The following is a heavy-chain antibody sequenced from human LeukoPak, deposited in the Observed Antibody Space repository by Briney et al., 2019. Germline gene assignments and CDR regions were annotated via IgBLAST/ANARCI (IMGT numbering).Heavy chain of an antibody. Sequence: GGSLRLSCAASGFSFSNYWMHWVRQAPGKGLVWVTRMNSDGSATYYADSVQGQFTISRDNAKNTLYLQMNSLRAEDTAMYFCAKGPNYFDSWGQGTLVAVSS. J-gene: IGHJ4*02. CDR3: AKGPNYFDS. CDR2: MNSDGSAT. CDR1: GFSFSNYW. V-gene: IGHV3-74*01.